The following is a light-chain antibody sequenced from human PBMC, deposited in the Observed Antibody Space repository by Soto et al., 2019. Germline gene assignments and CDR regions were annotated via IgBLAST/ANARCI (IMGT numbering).Light chain of an antibody. V-gene: IGLV2-14*01. CDR3: SSYTSSSTWV. CDR2: EVS. CDR1: SSDIGGYNY. Sequence: QSVLTQPASVSGSPGQSITISCTGTSSDIGGYNYVSWYQQHPGKAPKLMIYEVSNRPSGVSNRFSGSNSGNTASLTISALQAEDEADYYCSSYTSSSTWVFGGGTKVTVL. J-gene: IGLJ3*02.